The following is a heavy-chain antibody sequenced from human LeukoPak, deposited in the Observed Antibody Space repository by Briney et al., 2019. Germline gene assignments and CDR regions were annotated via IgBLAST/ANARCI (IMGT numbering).Heavy chain of an antibody. CDR2: IYYSEST. CDR3: ARFYDSSGYYHHDAFDI. Sequence: PSETLSLTCTVSGGSISSYYWSWIRQPPGKGLEWIGYIYYSESTNYNPSLKSRVTISVDTSKNQFSLKLSSVTAADTAVYYCARFYDSSGYYHHDAFDIWGQGTMVTVSS. CDR1: GGSISSYY. D-gene: IGHD3-22*01. V-gene: IGHV4-59*01. J-gene: IGHJ3*02.